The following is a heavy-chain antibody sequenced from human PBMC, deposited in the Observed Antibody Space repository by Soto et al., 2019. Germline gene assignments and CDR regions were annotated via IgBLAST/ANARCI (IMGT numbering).Heavy chain of an antibody. J-gene: IGHJ4*02. CDR2: IYRTGST. Sequence: QVQLQESGPGLVNPSGTLSLTCAVSGGSFTSNNWWTWVRQPPGQGLEWIGEIYRTGSTNYNPSLKSRVTISLYTSENQFSLKVTSLTAADTAVYYCASRDPGTSVDYWGQGTLVTVSS. CDR3: ASRDPGTSVDY. V-gene: IGHV4-4*02. CDR1: GGSFTSNNW. D-gene: IGHD1-7*01.